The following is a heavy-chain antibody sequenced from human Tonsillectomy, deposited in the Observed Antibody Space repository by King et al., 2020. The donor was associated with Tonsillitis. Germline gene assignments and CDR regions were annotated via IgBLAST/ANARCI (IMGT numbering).Heavy chain of an antibody. CDR2: IHYSGRT. CDR3: ARNSMNYYGSGRSTPNWFDP. CDR1: GGSITNDDHY. V-gene: IGHV4-30-4*08. Sequence: VQLQESGPGLVKPSQTLSLTCTVSGGSITNDDHYWSFIRQPPGKGLEWIAYIHYSGRTYYNPSLKSRVNISLDTSKNQFSLKMTSVTAADTAVYYCARNSMNYYGSGRSTPNWFDPWGQGILVTVSS. J-gene: IGHJ5*02. D-gene: IGHD3-10*01.